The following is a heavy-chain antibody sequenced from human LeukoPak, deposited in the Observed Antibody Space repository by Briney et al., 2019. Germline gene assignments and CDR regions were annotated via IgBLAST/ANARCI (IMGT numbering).Heavy chain of an antibody. CDR1: VGSISSYY. D-gene: IGHD1-14*01. Sequence: SETLSLTCTVSVGSISSYYWSWIRQPPGKGLEWIGYIYYSGSTNYNPSLKSRVTKSVDTSKNQFSLKLSSVTAADTAVYYCARDSVSGSIDYWGQGTLVTVSS. V-gene: IGHV4-59*01. CDR3: ARDSVSGSIDY. J-gene: IGHJ4*02. CDR2: IYYSGST.